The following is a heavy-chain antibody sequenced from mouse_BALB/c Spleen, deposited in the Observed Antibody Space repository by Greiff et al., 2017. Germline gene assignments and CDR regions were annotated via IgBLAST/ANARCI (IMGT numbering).Heavy chain of an antibody. J-gene: IGHJ3*01. Sequence: QVHVKQSGAELAKPGASVKMSCKASGYTFTSYWMHWVKQRPGQGLEWIGYINPSTGYTEYNQKFKDKATLTADKSSSTAYMQLSSLTSEDSAVYYCARSGNYAWFAYWGQGTLVTVSA. CDR1: GYTFTSYW. D-gene: IGHD2-1*01. CDR2: INPSTGYT. V-gene: IGHV1-7*01. CDR3: ARSGNYAWFAY.